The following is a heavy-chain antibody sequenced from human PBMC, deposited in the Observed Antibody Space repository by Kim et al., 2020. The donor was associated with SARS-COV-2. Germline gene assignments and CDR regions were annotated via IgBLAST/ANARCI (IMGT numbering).Heavy chain of an antibody. CDR3: ASHPTPGYSSGWYGPARYFDL. V-gene: IGHV3-53*04. Sequence: GGSLRLSCAASGFTVSSNYMSWVRQAPGKGLEWVSVIYSGGSTYYADSVKGRFTISRHNSKNTLYLQMNSLRAEDTAVYYCASHPTPGYSSGWYGPARYFDLWGRGTLVTVSS. J-gene: IGHJ2*01. D-gene: IGHD6-19*01. CDR2: IYSGGST. CDR1: GFTVSSNY.